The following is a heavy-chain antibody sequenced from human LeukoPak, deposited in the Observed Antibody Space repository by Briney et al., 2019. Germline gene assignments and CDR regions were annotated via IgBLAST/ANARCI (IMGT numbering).Heavy chain of an antibody. CDR3: ARAAYSGSYYVDY. Sequence: SETLSLTCAVYGGSFSGYYWSGIRQPPGKGLEWIGEINHSGSTNYNPSLKSRVTISVDTSKNQFSLKLSSVTAADTAVYYCARAAYSGSYYVDYWGQGTLVTVSS. V-gene: IGHV4-34*01. CDR1: GGSFSGYY. D-gene: IGHD1-26*01. CDR2: INHSGST. J-gene: IGHJ4*02.